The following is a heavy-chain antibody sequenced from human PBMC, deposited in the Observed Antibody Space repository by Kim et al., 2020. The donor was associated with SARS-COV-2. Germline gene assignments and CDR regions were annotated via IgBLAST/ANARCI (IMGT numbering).Heavy chain of an antibody. J-gene: IGHJ4*02. D-gene: IGHD3-10*01. Sequence: DSVKGRFTISRDNSKNTLYLQMNSLRAEDTAVYYCARDYPEFGELSHFDYWGQGTLVTVSS. V-gene: IGHV3-30*07. CDR3: ARDYPEFGELSHFDY.